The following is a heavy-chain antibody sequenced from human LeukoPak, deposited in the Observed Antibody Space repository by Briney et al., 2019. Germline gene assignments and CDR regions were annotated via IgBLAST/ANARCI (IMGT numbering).Heavy chain of an antibody. D-gene: IGHD3-3*01. J-gene: IGHJ1*01. CDR2: ISSSSSYI. V-gene: IGHV3-21*05. Sequence: GGSLRLSCAASGFTFSSYSMNWVRQAPGKGLEWVSYISSSSSYIYYADSVKGRFTISRDNAKNSLYLQMNSLRAEDTAVYYCARDDGITIFGVVTVEYFQHWGQGTLVTVSS. CDR3: ARDDGITIFGVVTVEYFQH. CDR1: GFTFSSYS.